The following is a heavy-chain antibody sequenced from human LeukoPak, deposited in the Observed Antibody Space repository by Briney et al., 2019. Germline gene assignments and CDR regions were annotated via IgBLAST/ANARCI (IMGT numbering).Heavy chain of an antibody. CDR1: GYTFTSYD. CDR3: AREGGYSSSFYYYYYMDV. D-gene: IGHD6-6*01. J-gene: IGHJ6*03. CDR2: MNHNSGNT. V-gene: IGHV1-8*01. Sequence: ASVKVSCKASGYTFTSYDINWVRQATGQGLEWMGWMNHNSGNTGYAQKFQGRVTMTRNTSISTAYMELSSLRSEDTAVYYCAREGGYSSSFYYYYYMDVWGKGTTVTVSS.